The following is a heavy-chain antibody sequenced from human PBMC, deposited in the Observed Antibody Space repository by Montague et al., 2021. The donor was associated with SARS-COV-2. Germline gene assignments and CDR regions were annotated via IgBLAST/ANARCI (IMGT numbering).Heavy chain of an antibody. V-gene: IGHV4-39*07. D-gene: IGHD1-14*01. J-gene: IGHJ4*02. CDR1: GGSISSSNYF. CDR2: INFGGGT. CDR3: ARDAGKGFSCYETGGGFDY. Sequence: SETLSLTCTVSGGSISSSNYFRGWIRQPPGKGLEWNGSINFGGGTFYNPSLKSRATISVDTSKNQFSLKLTSVTAADPAVYWCARDAGKGFSCYETGGGFDYWGQGTLVSVSS.